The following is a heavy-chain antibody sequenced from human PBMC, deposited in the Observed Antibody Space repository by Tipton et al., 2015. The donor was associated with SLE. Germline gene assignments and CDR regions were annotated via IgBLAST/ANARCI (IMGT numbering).Heavy chain of an antibody. CDR3: ARQAIAAPGGGYFQH. CDR2: IYYSGTT. V-gene: IGHV4-39*07. D-gene: IGHD6-13*01. Sequence: TLSLTCSVSGGPVSSSSHYWGWIRQPPGKGLEWIGSIYYSGTTYYNPSLKSRVTISVDTSKNQFSLKLSSVTAADTAVYYCARQAIAAPGGGYFQHWGQGTLVTVSS. CDR1: GGPVSSSSHY. J-gene: IGHJ1*01.